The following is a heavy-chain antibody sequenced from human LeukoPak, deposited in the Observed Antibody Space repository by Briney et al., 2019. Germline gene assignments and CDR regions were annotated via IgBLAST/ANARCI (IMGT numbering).Heavy chain of an antibody. D-gene: IGHD2-2*01. CDR1: GFTFSSYG. CDR2: IWYDGSNK. J-gene: IGHJ5*02. Sequence: GGSLRLSCAASGFTFSSYGMHWVRQAPGKGLEWVAVIWYDGSNKYYADSVKGRFTISKDNSKNTLYLQMNSLRAEDTAVYYCARDQGSSTQDWFDPWGQGTLVTVSS. V-gene: IGHV3-33*01. CDR3: ARDQGSSTQDWFDP.